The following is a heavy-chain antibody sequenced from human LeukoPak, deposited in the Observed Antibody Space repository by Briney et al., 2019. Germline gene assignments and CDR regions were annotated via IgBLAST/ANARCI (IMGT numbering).Heavy chain of an antibody. D-gene: IGHD2-15*01. V-gene: IGHV3-48*01. CDR3: TRDPTRRFDY. CDR2: ISSSSDVI. J-gene: IGHJ4*02. CDR1: GFAFDTYS. Sequence: PGGSLRLSCAASGFAFDTYSMDWVRQAPGKGLEWLSYISSSSDVICYADSVKGRFTISRDNAKNSLYLQMNSLRAEDTAVYYCTRDPTRRFDYWGQGTLVTVSS.